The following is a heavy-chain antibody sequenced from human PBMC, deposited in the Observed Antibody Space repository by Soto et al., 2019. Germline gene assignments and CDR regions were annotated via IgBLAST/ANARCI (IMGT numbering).Heavy chain of an antibody. CDR2: INPSGIST. Sequence: ASVKVSCKTSGYTFTNYYIHWVRQAPGQGLEWMGGINPSGISTTYAQKFQGRVTMTRDTSTSTVYMDLSSLRPEDTAVYFCARVPVSYRAPCSGGSCYLFDYWGQGTLVTVSS. D-gene: IGHD2-15*01. J-gene: IGHJ4*02. CDR3: ARVPVSYRAPCSGGSCYLFDY. CDR1: GYTFTNYY. V-gene: IGHV1-46*01.